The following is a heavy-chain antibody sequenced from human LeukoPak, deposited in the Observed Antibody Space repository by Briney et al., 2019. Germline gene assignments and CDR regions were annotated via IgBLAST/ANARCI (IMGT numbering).Heavy chain of an antibody. J-gene: IGHJ4*02. CDR2: INHSGST. CDR1: GGPFSGYY. V-gene: IGHV4-34*01. D-gene: IGHD3-22*01. Sequence: SETLSLTCAVYGGPFSGYYWSWIRQPPGKGLEWIGEINHSGSTNYNPSLKSRVTISVDTSKNQFSLKLSSVTAADTAVYYCARGQVPYYYDSSGYYFDYWGQGTLVTVSS. CDR3: ARGQVPYYYDSSGYYFDY.